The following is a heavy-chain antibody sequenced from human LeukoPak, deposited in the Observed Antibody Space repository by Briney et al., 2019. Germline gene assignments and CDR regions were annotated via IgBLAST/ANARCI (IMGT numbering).Heavy chain of an antibody. V-gene: IGHV3-21*01. J-gene: IGHJ4*02. CDR3: ARDTGRSRPYYFDY. CDR2: ISSSSSYI. CDR1: GFTFSSYS. D-gene: IGHD1-1*01. Sequence: GGSLRLSCAASGFTFSSYSMNWFRQAPGKGREWVSSISSSSSYIYYADSVKGRFTISRDNATNSLYLQMNSLRAEDTAVYYCARDTGRSRPYYFDYWGQGTLVTVSS.